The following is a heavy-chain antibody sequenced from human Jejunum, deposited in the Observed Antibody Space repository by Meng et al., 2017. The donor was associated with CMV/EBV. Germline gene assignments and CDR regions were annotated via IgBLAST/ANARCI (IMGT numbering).Heavy chain of an antibody. CDR2: ISDSGRTI. J-gene: IGHJ4*02. V-gene: IGHV3-48*03. D-gene: IGHD3-9*01. CDR3: ARDYDRSLDFDY. Sequence: SGFTFSSYEMNWVRQAPGKGLEWVSYISDSGRTIYYADSVKGRFTISRDNAKNSLYLQMNSLRAEDTAVYYCARDYDRSLDFDYWGQGTRVTVSS. CDR1: GFTFSSYE.